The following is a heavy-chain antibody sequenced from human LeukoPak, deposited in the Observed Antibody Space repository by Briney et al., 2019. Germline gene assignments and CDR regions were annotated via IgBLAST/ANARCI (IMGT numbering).Heavy chain of an antibody. V-gene: IGHV3-20*04. Sequence: GGSLRLSCAASGFTFDDYGMSWVRQAPGKGLEWVSGINWNGGSTGYADSVKGRFTISRDNAKNYLYLQMNSLRAEDTALYYCARVGGAYYFDYWGQGTLVTVSS. CDR2: INWNGGST. J-gene: IGHJ4*02. CDR1: GFTFDDYG. CDR3: ARVGGAYYFDY. D-gene: IGHD1-26*01.